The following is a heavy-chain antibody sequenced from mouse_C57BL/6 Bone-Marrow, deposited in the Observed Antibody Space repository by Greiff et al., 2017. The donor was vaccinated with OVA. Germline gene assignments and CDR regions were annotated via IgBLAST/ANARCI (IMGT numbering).Heavy chain of an antibody. D-gene: IGHD2-5*01. Sequence: EVNLVESGGGLVKPGGSLKLSCAASGFTFSDYGMHWVRQAPEKGLEWVAYISSGSSTIYYADTVKGRFTISRDNAKNTLFLQMTSLRSEDTAMYYCATSIVTYFDYWGQGTTLTVSS. CDR1: GFTFSDYG. V-gene: IGHV5-17*01. CDR2: ISSGSSTI. CDR3: ATSIVTYFDY. J-gene: IGHJ2*01.